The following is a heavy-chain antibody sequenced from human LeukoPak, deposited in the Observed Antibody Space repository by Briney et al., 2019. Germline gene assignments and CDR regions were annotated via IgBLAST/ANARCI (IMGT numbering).Heavy chain of an antibody. CDR1: GESISGFY. CDR3: ARASGSSRQYFQH. J-gene: IGHJ1*01. V-gene: IGHV4-59*08. CDR2: IYYSGRT. Sequence: SETLSLTCTVSGESISGFYWNWIRQPPGKGLEWLGYIYYSGRTNYNPSLKNRVTISIDTSKNQFSLKLSSVTAADTAVYYCARASGSSRQYFQHWGQGTLVTVSS. D-gene: IGHD6-13*01.